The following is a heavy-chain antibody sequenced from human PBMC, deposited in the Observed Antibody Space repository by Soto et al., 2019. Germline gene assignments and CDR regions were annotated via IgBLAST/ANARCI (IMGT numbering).Heavy chain of an antibody. Sequence: QVQLVESGGGVVQPGRSLRLSCAASGFTFSSYGMHWVRQAPGKGLEWVAVISYDGSNKYYADSVKGRFTISRDNSKNTLYLQMNSLRAEDTAVYYCAKDRVGWELLPKRVLDYWGQGTLVTVSS. J-gene: IGHJ4*02. D-gene: IGHD1-26*01. V-gene: IGHV3-30*18. CDR3: AKDRVGWELLPKRVLDY. CDR1: GFTFSSYG. CDR2: ISYDGSNK.